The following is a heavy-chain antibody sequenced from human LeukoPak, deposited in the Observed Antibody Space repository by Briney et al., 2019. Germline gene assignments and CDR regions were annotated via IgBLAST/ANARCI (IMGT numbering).Heavy chain of an antibody. CDR2: INHSGST. CDR1: GGSFSGYY. J-gene: IGHJ3*02. Sequence: SETLSLTCAVYGGSFSGYYWSWIRQSPGKGLEWIGEINHSGSTNYNSSLKSRVTISVDTSKNQFSLKLSSVTAADTAVYYCARGDLDGGYVDAFDIWGQGTMVTVSS. D-gene: IGHD5-12*01. V-gene: IGHV4-34*01. CDR3: ARGDLDGGYVDAFDI.